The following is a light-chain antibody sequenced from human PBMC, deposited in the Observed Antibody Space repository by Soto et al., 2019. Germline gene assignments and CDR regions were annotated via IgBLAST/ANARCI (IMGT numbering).Light chain of an antibody. CDR2: DAS. V-gene: IGKV1-5*01. CDR3: QQYHSYWT. J-gene: IGKJ1*01. CDR1: QSISKW. Sequence: DIQMTQSPSTLSASVGDRVVITCRASQSISKWLAWYQQKPGRAPNFLIYDASTLESGVPSRFSGSGSGTEFTLTISSLQTDDFSTYYCQQYHSYWTFGQGTKVDIK.